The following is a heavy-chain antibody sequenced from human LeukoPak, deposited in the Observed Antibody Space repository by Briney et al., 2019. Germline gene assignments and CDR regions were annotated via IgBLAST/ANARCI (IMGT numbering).Heavy chain of an antibody. D-gene: IGHD3-22*01. Sequence: ASVKVSCKASGGTFSSYAISWVRQAPGQGLEWMGGIIPIFGTANYAQKFQGRVTITADESTSTAYMELSSLRSEDTAVYYCARDADTSGHYSYFDYWGQGTLGTVSS. CDR3: ARDADTSGHYSYFDY. CDR1: GGTFSSYA. CDR2: IIPIFGTA. J-gene: IGHJ4*02. V-gene: IGHV1-69*01.